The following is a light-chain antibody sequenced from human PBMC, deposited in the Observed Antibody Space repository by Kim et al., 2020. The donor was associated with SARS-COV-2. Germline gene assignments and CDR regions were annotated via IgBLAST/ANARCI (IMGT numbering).Light chain of an antibody. J-gene: IGKJ5*01. CDR1: QSISSY. Sequence: SVGDSVTITCRASQSISSYLNWYQQKPGKAPKLLIYAASNLQSGVPSRFSGSGSGTDFTLTISSLQPEDFATYYCQQSYSTPSITFGQGTRLEIK. CDR2: AAS. V-gene: IGKV1-39*01. CDR3: QQSYSTPSIT.